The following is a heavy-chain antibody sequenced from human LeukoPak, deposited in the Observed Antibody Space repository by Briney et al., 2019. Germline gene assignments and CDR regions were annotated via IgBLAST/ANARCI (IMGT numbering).Heavy chain of an antibody. J-gene: IGHJ6*02. D-gene: IGHD3-10*01. CDR1: GFTFSSYA. CDR2: ISGSGGGT. V-gene: IGHV3-23*01. Sequence: GGSLRLSCAASGFTFSSYAMSWVRQAPGKGLEWVSAISGSGGGTYYADSVKGRFTISRDNSKNTLYLHMNSLRAEDTAVYYCATYGSGSYYYYYGMDVWGQGTTVTVSS. CDR3: ATYGSGSYYYYYGMDV.